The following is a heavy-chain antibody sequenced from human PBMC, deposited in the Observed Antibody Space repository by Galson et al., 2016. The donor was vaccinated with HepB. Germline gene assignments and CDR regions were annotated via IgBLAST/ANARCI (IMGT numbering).Heavy chain of an antibody. Sequence: SLRLSCAASGFIFGDYGLHWVRQAPGKGLRWVAVISHDGSDRYYADSVKGRFTISRDNSMNTVYLQMNSLRAEDTAIYYCATSYTENDQSDLSRRTYWGQGTLVTVSS. J-gene: IGHJ4*02. V-gene: IGHV3-30*03. CDR1: GFIFGDYG. D-gene: IGHD2-2*02. CDR3: ATSYTENDQSDLSRRTY. CDR2: ISHDGSDR.